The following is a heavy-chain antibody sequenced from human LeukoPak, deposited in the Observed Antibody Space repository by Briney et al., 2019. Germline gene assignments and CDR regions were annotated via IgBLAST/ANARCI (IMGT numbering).Heavy chain of an antibody. Sequence: SETLSLTCTVSGGSISSYSWSWIRQPPGKGLEWIGYIYYSGSTNNNPSLKSRVTISVDTAKNKLSLKLRSATAADTAVYFCARRSGSWGWFDPWGQGTLVTVSS. V-gene: IGHV4-59*08. CDR2: IYYSGST. CDR1: GGSISSYS. D-gene: IGHD6-13*01. CDR3: ARRSGSWGWFDP. J-gene: IGHJ5*02.